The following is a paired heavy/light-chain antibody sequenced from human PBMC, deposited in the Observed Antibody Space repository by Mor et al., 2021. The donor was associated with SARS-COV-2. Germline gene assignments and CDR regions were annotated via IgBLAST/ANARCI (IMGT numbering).Heavy chain of an antibody. V-gene: IGHV4-34*01. CDR3: ARGPRETSALFYKYHGLDV. Sequence: QVQLQQWGAGLLKPSATLSLTCAIYGGSLSPYQWSWIRQSPGKGLEWIGEINYYGTTNYNPSLKSRVTISVDTSKNQVSLKVSSVTATDTAVYFCARGPRETSALFYKYHGLDVWGQGTTVSVSS. CDR2: INYYGTT. CDR1: GGSLSPYQ. D-gene: IGHD1-26*01. J-gene: IGHJ6*02.
Light chain of an antibody. CDR2: EAS. CDR3: RQYNSYPWT. V-gene: IGKV1-5*03. CDR1: QSISRW. Sequence: DIQMTQSPSTLSASVGDRVTITCRASQSISRWLAWHQQKPGKVPNLLIYEASSLQSGVPSRFSGSGSGTEFTLTISYLQPDDFATYYCRQYNSYPWTFGQGTRVEIK. J-gene: IGKJ1*01.